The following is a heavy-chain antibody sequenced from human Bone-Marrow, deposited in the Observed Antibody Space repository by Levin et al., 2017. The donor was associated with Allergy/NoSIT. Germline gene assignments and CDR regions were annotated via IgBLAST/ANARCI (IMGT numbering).Heavy chain of an antibody. V-gene: IGHV4-38-2*01. CDR1: GFSISSAFY. D-gene: IGHD6-13*01. J-gene: IGHJ5*01. CDR2: IYHSGTT. Sequence: PSETLSLTCAVSGFSISSAFYWGWIRQPPGKGLEWIGSIYHSGTTYSTPSLKSRVTISRDTSKNQFSLKLNSVTAADTAIYYCVTGHNSGWYKEWFDSWGQGTLVTVSS. CDR3: VTGHNSGWYKEWFDS.